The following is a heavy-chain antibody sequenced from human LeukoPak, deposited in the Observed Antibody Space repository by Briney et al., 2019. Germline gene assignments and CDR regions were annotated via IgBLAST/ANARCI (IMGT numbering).Heavy chain of an antibody. V-gene: IGHV3-49*03. CDR2: IRSKAYGGTT. D-gene: IGHD2-2*02. CDR1: GFTFGDYA. Sequence: LAGGSLRLSCTASGFTFGDYAMSCFRQAPGKGLEWVGFIRSKAYGGTTEYAASVKGRFTISRDDSKSIAYLQMNSLKTEDTAVYYCTRDPRSLYHLLYFDYWGQGTLVTVSS. CDR3: TRDPRSLYHLLYFDY. J-gene: IGHJ4*02.